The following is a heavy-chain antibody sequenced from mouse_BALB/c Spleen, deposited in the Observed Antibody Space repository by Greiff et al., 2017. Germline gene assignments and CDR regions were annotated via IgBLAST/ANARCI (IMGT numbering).Heavy chain of an antibody. CDR2: ISSGGSYT. J-gene: IGHJ4*01. CDR1: GFTFSSYA. CDR3: ARDHLMDY. Sequence: DVQLVESGGGLVKPGGSLKLSCAASGFTFSSYAMSWVRQSPEKRLEWVAQISSGGSYTYYPDTVTGRFTISSDNAKNTLYLEMSSLRSEDTAMYYCARDHLMDYWGQGTSVTVSS. V-gene: IGHV5-9-4*01.